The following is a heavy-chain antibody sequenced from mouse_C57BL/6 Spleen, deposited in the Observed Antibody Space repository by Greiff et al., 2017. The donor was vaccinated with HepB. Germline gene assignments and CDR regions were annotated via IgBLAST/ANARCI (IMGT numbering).Heavy chain of an antibody. CDR3: ARSYSSGYPAWFAY. D-gene: IGHD3-2*02. V-gene: IGHV1-59*01. J-gene: IGHJ3*01. CDR2: IDPSDSYT. Sequence: QVQLQQPGAELVRPGTSVKLSCKASGYTFTSYWMHWVKQRPGQGLEWIGVIDPSDSYTNYNQKFKGKATLTVDTSSSTAYMQLSSLTSADSAVYYCARSYSSGYPAWFAYWGQGTLVTVSA. CDR1: GYTFTSYW.